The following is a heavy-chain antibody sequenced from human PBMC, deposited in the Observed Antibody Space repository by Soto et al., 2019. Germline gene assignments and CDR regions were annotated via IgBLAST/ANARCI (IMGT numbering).Heavy chain of an antibody. CDR1: GFTFSGYA. Sequence: EVQLLQWGAGLVQPGGSLRLSCAASGFTFSGYAMSWVRQAPGKGLEWVSAIGSGSPFYADSVKGRFTISRDNANSMLYLQMNSLRADDTAVYFCAQDLGSSWYHYNSFAPGGQGTLVTVSS. V-gene: IGHV3-23*01. CDR3: AQDLGSSWYHYNSFAP. CDR2: IGSGSP. J-gene: IGHJ5*02. D-gene: IGHD6-13*01.